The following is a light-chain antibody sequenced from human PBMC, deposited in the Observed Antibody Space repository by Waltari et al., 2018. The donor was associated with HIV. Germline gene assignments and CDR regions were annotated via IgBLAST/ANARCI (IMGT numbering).Light chain of an antibody. CDR1: YSNIGSNT. Sequence: QSVLTQPPSASGTPGQGVTISCAGSYSNIGSNTVTWYRQLPGAAPKPLIYSNNHNQWPSGFPDRFSGSSSVTSAALAIIGLQSEDEAHYYCAAWDDSLDGPVFGGGTMLTVL. V-gene: IGLV1-44*01. CDR2: SNNHN. CDR3: AAWDDSLDGPV. J-gene: IGLJ3*02.